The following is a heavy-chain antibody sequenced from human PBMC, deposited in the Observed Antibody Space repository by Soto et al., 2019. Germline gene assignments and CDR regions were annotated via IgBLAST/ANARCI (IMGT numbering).Heavy chain of an antibody. CDR2: LKDDGSEE. D-gene: IGHD6-19*01. Sequence: EVQLVESGGGLVQPGGSLRLSCAASGFVFNTYWMTWVRQPPGKGLEWVADLKDDGSEEYYVDSVKGRFAISRDNAQNSLYLQMNSLRVEDTAVYYCARGRHRIYSSGSYDFWGQGTLVTVSS. V-gene: IGHV3-7*05. CDR1: GFVFNTYW. J-gene: IGHJ4*02. CDR3: ARGRHRIYSSGSYDF.